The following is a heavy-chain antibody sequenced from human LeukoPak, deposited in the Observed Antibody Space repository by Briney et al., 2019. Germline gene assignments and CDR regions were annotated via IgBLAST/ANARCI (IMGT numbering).Heavy chain of an antibody. D-gene: IGHD2-2*01. CDR2: INPNSGGT. Sequence: EASVKVSCKASGYTFTGYYMHWVRQAPGQGLEWMGWINPNSGGTNYAQKFQGRVTMTRDTSISTAYMELSRLRSDDTAVYYCARLGRDIVVVPAAPHYYYYYYMDVWGKGTTVTVSS. CDR3: ARLGRDIVVVPAAPHYYYYYYMDV. CDR1: GYTFTGYY. J-gene: IGHJ6*03. V-gene: IGHV1-2*02.